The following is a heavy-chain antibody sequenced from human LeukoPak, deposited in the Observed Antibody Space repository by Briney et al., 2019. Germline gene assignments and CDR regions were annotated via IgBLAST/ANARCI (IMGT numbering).Heavy chain of an antibody. Sequence: SETLSLTCTVSGGSISSYYWSWIRQPPGKGLEWIGYIYYSGSTNYNPSLKSRVTISVDTSKNQFSLNLNSVTAADTAVYYCARRRRIAAVGTDAFDIWGQGTMVTVSS. J-gene: IGHJ3*02. D-gene: IGHD6-13*01. CDR3: ARRRRIAAVGTDAFDI. CDR1: GGSISSYY. V-gene: IGHV4-59*08. CDR2: IYYSGST.